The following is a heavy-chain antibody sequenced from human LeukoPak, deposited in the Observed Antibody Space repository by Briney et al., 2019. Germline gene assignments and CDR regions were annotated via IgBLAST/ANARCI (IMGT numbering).Heavy chain of an antibody. CDR2: INHSGST. CDR1: GGSFSGYY. Sequence: SETLSLTCAVYGGSFSGYYWSWIRQPPGKGLEWIGEINHSGSTNYNPSLKSRVTISADTSKNQFSLKLSFVTAADTAVYYCATGLNDFWSGSGYAFDIWGQGTMVTVSS. D-gene: IGHD3-3*01. CDR3: ATGLNDFWSGSGYAFDI. V-gene: IGHV4-34*01. J-gene: IGHJ3*02.